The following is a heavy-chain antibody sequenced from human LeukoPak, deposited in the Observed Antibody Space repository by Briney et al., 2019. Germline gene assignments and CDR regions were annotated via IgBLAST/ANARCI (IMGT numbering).Heavy chain of an antibody. Sequence: GGSLRLSCAASGFTFNSYGMSWVRQAPGKGLEWVSGISGSGGDTYYADSVKGRFTISRDNSKNTLYLQMNSLRAEDTAVYFCAVGALWFGELDYFDHWGQGTLVSVSS. CDR3: AVGALWFGELDYFDH. CDR2: ISGSGGDT. D-gene: IGHD3-10*01. CDR1: GFTFNSYG. V-gene: IGHV3-23*01. J-gene: IGHJ4*02.